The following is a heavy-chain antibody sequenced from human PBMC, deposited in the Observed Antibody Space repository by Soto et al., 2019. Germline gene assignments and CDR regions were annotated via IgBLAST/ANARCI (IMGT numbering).Heavy chain of an antibody. D-gene: IGHD3-22*01. CDR2: ISGSGGST. J-gene: IGHJ3*02. V-gene: IGHV3-23*01. Sequence: GGSLRLSCAASGFTFSSYAMSWVRQAPGKGLEWVSAISGSGGSTYYADSVKGRFTISRDNSKNTLYLQMNSLRAEDTAVYYCATNRYDSSGYFLDAFDIWGQGTMVTVSS. CDR3: ATNRYDSSGYFLDAFDI. CDR1: GFTFSSYA.